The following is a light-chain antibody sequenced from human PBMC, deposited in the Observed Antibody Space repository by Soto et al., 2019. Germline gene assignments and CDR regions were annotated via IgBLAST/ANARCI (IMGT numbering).Light chain of an antibody. CDR3: CSYAGTYTFYV. Sequence: QSVLTQPRSVSGSPGQSVTISCTGTSSDVGDYDYVSWYQQHPGKAPKLMIYNVTKRPSGVPDRFSGSRSGNTASLTISGLQAEDDADYYCCSYAGTYTFYVFGTG. CDR2: NVT. V-gene: IGLV2-11*01. J-gene: IGLJ1*01. CDR1: SSDVGDYDY.